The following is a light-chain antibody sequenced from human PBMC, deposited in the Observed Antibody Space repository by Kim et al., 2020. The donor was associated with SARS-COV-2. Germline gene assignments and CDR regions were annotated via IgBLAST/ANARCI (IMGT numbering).Light chain of an antibody. V-gene: IGLV6-57*02. CDR2: EDN. Sequence: NFMLTQPHSVSESPGKTVTISCTGSSGSIASNYVQWYQQRPGSAPTTVIYEDNQRPSGVPDRFSGSIDSSSNSASLTISGLKTEDEADYYCQSYDSSNHVVFGGGPQLTVL. J-gene: IGLJ2*01. CDR1: SGSIASNY. CDR3: QSYDSSNHVV.